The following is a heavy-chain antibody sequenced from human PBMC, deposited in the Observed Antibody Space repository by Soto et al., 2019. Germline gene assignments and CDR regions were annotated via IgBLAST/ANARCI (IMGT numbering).Heavy chain of an antibody. CDR3: ASRTTGIYYYYYMDV. Sequence: SETLSLTCTVSGGSISSSSYYWGWIRQPPGKGLEWIGSIYYSGSTYYNPSLKSRVTISVDTSKNQFSLKLSSVTAADTAVYYCASRTTGIYYYYYMDVWGKGTTVTVSS. J-gene: IGHJ6*03. V-gene: IGHV4-39*01. CDR2: IYYSGST. D-gene: IGHD4-4*01. CDR1: GGSISSSSYY.